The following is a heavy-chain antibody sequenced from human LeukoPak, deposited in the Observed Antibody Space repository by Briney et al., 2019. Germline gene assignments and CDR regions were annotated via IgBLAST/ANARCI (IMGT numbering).Heavy chain of an antibody. D-gene: IGHD3-10*01. V-gene: IGHV3-30*18. J-gene: IGHJ4*02. CDR2: ISYDGSNT. CDR3: ANGITMLRGVIPFDY. CDR1: GFTFSYFG. Sequence: GGSLRLSCATSGFTFSYFGMHWVRQAPGKGLDWVAAISYDGSNTYYSDSVEGRFTISRDNSKNTLSLQMNSLRGEDTGVYYCANGITMLRGVIPFDYWGQGTLVTVSS.